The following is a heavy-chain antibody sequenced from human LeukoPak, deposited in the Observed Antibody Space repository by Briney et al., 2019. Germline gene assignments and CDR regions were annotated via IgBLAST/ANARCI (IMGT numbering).Heavy chain of an antibody. J-gene: IGHJ4*02. CDR2: IYTSGST. CDR1: GGSISSYY. D-gene: IGHD5-12*01. CDR3: ARRLPLNGFDY. Sequence: SETLSLTCNVSGGSISSYYWIWIRPPARKGLEWIGRIYTSGSTNYNPSLKSRVTMSVDTSKNQFSLKLSSVTAADTAVYYCARRLPLNGFDYWGQGTLVTVSS. V-gene: IGHV4-4*07.